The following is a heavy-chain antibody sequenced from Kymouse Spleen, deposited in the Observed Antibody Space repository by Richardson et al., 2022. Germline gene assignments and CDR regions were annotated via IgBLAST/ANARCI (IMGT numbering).Heavy chain of an antibody. CDR1: GGSFSGYY. J-gene: IGHJ6*02. CDR2: INHSGST. D-gene: IGHD3-3*01. Sequence: QVQLQQWGAGLLKPSETLSLTCAVYGGSFSGYYWSWIRQPPGKGLEWIGEINHSGSTNYNPSLKSRVTISVDTSKNQFSLKLSSVTAADTAVYYCARDYDFPYYYYYYGMDVWGQGTTVTVSS. V-gene: IGHV4-34*01. CDR3: ARDYDFPYYYYYYGMDV.